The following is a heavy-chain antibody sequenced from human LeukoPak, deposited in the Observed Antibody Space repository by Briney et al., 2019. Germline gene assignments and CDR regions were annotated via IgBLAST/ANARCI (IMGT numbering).Heavy chain of an antibody. CDR3: ARDGPLMGLDYYDSSGYYLY. Sequence: ASVKVSCKASGYTFTSYGISWVRQAPGQGLEWMGWISAYNGNTNYAQKLQGRVTMTTDTSTSTDYMELRSLRSDDTAVYYCARDGPLMGLDYYDSSGYYLYWGQGTLVTVSS. V-gene: IGHV1-18*01. D-gene: IGHD3-22*01. J-gene: IGHJ4*02. CDR1: GYTFTSYG. CDR2: ISAYNGNT.